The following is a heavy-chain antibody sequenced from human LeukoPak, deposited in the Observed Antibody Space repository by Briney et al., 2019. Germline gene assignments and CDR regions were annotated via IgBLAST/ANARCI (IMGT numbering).Heavy chain of an antibody. D-gene: IGHD1-26*01. Sequence: SETLSLTCTVSGGSISSYYWSWIRQPPGKGLEWIGYIYYSGSTNYNPSLKSRVTISVDTSKNQFSLKLSSVTAADTAVYYCAREQPGRDDYWGQGTLVTVSS. J-gene: IGHJ4*02. CDR3: AREQPGRDDY. CDR1: GGSISSYY. V-gene: IGHV4-59*12. CDR2: IYYSGST.